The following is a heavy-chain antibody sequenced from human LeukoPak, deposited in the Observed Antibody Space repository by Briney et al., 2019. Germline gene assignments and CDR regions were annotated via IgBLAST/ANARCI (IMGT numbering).Heavy chain of an antibody. CDR3: ARRGVYYYDSSGYYFDY. CDR1: GYTFTSYG. J-gene: IGHJ4*02. CDR2: ISAYNGNT. D-gene: IGHD3-22*01. V-gene: IGHV1-18*01. Sequence: ASVKVSCKASGYTFTSYGISWVRQAPGQGLEWMGWISAYNGNTNYAQKLQGRVTMTPDTSTSTAYMELRSLRSDDTAVYYCARRGVYYYDSSGYYFDYWGQGTLVTVSS.